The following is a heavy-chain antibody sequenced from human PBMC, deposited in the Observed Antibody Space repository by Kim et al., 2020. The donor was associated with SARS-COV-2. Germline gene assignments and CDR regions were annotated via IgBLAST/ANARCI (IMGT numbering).Heavy chain of an antibody. Sequence: NYNPSLKSRVTISVDTSKNQFSLKLSSVTAADTAVYYCASSGWLQFHFDYWGQGTLVTVSS. J-gene: IGHJ4*02. V-gene: IGHV4-59*01. CDR3: ASSGWLQFHFDY. D-gene: IGHD5-12*01.